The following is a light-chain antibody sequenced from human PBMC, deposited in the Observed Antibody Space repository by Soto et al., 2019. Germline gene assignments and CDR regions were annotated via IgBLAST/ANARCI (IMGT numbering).Light chain of an antibody. CDR1: SSNIGLNT. CDR2: GNN. J-gene: IGLJ1*01. Sequence: QSVLTQPPSASGTPGQTITISCSGGSSNIGLNTVSWYEHIPGTAPRLLIYGNNQRRSGVPDRFSVSKSGTSASLAISGLQSEDEANYYCPTWDDSLDVHVFGAGTKLTVL. V-gene: IGLV1-44*01. CDR3: PTWDDSLDVHV.